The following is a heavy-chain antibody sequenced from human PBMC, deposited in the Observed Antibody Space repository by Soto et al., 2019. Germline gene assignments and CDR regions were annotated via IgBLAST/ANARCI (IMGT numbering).Heavy chain of an antibody. CDR1: GGSISSYY. D-gene: IGHD3-3*01. J-gene: IGHJ6*03. CDR3: ARARSYYDFWSGPETSYYYMDV. CDR2: IYYSGST. Sequence: SETLSLTCTVSGGSISSYYWSWIRQRPGKGLEWIGYIYYSGSTNYNPSLKSRVTISVDTSKNQFSLKLSSVTAADTAVYYCARARSYYDFWSGPETSYYYMDVWGKGTTVTVSS. V-gene: IGHV4-59*13.